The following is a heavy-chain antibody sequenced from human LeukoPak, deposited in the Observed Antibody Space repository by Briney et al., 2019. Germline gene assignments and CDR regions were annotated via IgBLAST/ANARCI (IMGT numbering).Heavy chain of an antibody. D-gene: IGHD3-22*01. CDR2: ISGSGGST. J-gene: IGHJ4*02. Sequence: GGSLRLSCAASGFTFSSYAMSWVRQAPGKGLEWVSAISGSGGSTYYADSVKGRFTISRDNAKNSLYLQMNSLRAEDTAVYSCVRDGDTSGYTNWGQGTLVTVSS. V-gene: IGHV3-23*01. CDR1: GFTFSSYA. CDR3: VRDGDTSGYTN.